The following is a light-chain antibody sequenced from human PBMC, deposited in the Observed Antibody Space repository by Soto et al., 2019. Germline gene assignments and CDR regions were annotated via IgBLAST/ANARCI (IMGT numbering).Light chain of an antibody. Sequence: EIVLAQSPATLSLSPWERATLSCRASQSVRNNYLAWYQQKPGQAPRLLIYGASNRATGIPDRFSGSGSGTDFTLTISRLEPDDFAVYYCQQYGSSGTFGQGTKVDIK. CDR2: GAS. J-gene: IGKJ1*01. V-gene: IGKV3-20*01. CDR3: QQYGSSGT. CDR1: QSVRNNY.